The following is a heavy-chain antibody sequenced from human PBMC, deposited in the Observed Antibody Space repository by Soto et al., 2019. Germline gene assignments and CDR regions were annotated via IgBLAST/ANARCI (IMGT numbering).Heavy chain of an antibody. CDR3: ANDYGDYRNDAFDI. D-gene: IGHD4-17*01. CDR1: GGSISSGDYY. V-gene: IGHV4-61*08. J-gene: IGHJ3*02. Sequence: SETLSLTCTVSGGSISSGDYYWSWVRLSPGKGLEWIGEIHRSGTTNYNPSLKSRVTITLDRSKNQFTLRLSSMTAADAAVYYCANDYGDYRNDAFDIWSPGTRVT. CDR2: IHRSGTT.